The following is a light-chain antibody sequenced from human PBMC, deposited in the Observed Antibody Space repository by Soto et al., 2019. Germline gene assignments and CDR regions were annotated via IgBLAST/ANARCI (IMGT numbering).Light chain of an antibody. Sequence: QSALTQPPSASGTPGQRVTISCSGSSSKIGSNTVNWYQQLPGTAPKLLIYSNNQRPSGVPDRFSGSKSGTSASLAISGFQSEDEADYYCAARDDSLNGQVFGTGTKVTAL. CDR1: SSKIGSNT. V-gene: IGLV1-44*01. CDR3: AARDDSLNGQV. J-gene: IGLJ1*01. CDR2: SNN.